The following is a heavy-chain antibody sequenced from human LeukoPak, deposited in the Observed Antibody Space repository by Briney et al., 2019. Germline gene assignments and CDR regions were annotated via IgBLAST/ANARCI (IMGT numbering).Heavy chain of an antibody. CDR2: IIPIFGTA. V-gene: IGHV1-69*13. J-gene: IGHJ5*02. Sequence: ASVKVSCKASGGTFSSYAISWVRQAPGQGLEWMGGIIPIFGTANYAQKFQGRVTITADESTSTAYMELSSLRSEDTAVYYCARSPSPVIVVVMFNWFDPWGQGTLVTVSS. CDR1: GGTFSSYA. D-gene: IGHD3-22*01. CDR3: ARSPSPVIVVVMFNWFDP.